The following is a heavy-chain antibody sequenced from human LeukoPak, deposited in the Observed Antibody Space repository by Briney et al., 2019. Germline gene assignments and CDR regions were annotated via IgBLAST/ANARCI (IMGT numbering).Heavy chain of an antibody. CDR3: ARDPPFSSGWSQNHFDH. Sequence: PGGSLRLSCAPSGFTFDSYAMHWVRQAPGTGLEWVALISYDGGNQNYADSVKGRFTISRDNAKNMLYLQMNSLRPEDTAVYYCARDPPFSSGWSQNHFDHWGQGTLVTVSS. D-gene: IGHD6-19*01. CDR1: GFTFDSYA. J-gene: IGHJ4*02. V-gene: IGHV3-30*04. CDR2: ISYDGGNQ.